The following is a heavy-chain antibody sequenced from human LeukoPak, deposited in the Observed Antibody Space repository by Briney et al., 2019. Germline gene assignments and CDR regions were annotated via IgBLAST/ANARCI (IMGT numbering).Heavy chain of an antibody. V-gene: IGHV4-39*01. D-gene: IGHD5-18*01. CDR1: GGSISSNNYY. CDR2: IYFSGST. Sequence: SETLSLTCTVSGGSISSNNYYWGWIRQPPGKGLEWIGIIYFSGSTYYNPSLKSRVTISVDTSKNQFSLRLSSVTAADTAVYYCRGYSNGFRFDYWGQGTLVTVSS. CDR3: RGYSNGFRFDY. J-gene: IGHJ4*02.